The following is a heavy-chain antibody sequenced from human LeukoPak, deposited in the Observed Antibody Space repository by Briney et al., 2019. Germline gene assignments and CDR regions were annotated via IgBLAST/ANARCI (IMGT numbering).Heavy chain of an antibody. D-gene: IGHD3-10*01. CDR1: GYTFTGYY. Sequence: ASVKVSCKASGYTFTGYYMHWVRQAPGQGLEWMGWINPNSGGTNYAQKFQGWVTMTRDTSISTAYMELSRLRSDDTAVYYCARELLWFGEFGYGMDVWGQGTTVTVSS. V-gene: IGHV1-2*04. CDR3: ARELLWFGEFGYGMDV. CDR2: INPNSGGT. J-gene: IGHJ6*02.